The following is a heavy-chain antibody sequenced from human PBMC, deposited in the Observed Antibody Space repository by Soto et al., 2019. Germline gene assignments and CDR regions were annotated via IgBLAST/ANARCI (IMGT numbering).Heavy chain of an antibody. CDR1: GFTFSSYA. J-gene: IGHJ4*02. D-gene: IGHD6-13*01. V-gene: IGHV3-23*01. CDR3: ARRSSSWYFDY. Sequence: EVQLLESGGGLVQPGGSLRLSCAASGFTFSSYAMNWVRQAPGKGLEWVSVISGSGGSTYYADSVKGRFTISRDNSKNTLYRQMNCLRAEDTAVYYCARRSSSWYFDYWGQGTLVTVSS. CDR2: ISGSGGST.